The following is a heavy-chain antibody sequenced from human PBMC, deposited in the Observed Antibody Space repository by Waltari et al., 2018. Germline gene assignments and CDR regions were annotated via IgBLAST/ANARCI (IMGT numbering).Heavy chain of an antibody. CDR2: IYYSGST. V-gene: IGHV4-39*07. CDR3: ARSPYGSGRINTLFDP. J-gene: IGHJ5*02. D-gene: IGHD3-10*01. Sequence: QLQLQESGPGLVKPSETLSLTCTVPGGSISSSSYYWGWIRQHPGKGLEWIGSIYYSGSTYYNPSLKSRVTISVDTSKNQFSLKLSSVTAADTAVYYCARSPYGSGRINTLFDPWGQGTLVTVSS. CDR1: GGSISSSSYY.